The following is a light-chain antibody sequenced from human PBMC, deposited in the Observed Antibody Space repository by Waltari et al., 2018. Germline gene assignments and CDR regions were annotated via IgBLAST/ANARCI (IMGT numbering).Light chain of an antibody. Sequence: DIQMTQSPSSMSASVGDIVSITCQASQVISIYLSWYQQKPGKAPKVLIYDASNLETGVPSRFTGSRSGTDFTFTISSLQPEDIATYYCQQYKDLPRTFGQGTKVEIK. V-gene: IGKV1-33*01. CDR1: QVISIY. J-gene: IGKJ1*01. CDR2: DAS. CDR3: QQYKDLPRT.